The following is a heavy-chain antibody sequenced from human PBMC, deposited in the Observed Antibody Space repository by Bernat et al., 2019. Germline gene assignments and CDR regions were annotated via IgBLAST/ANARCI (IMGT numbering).Heavy chain of an antibody. CDR2: IYSGGNT. J-gene: IGHJ4*02. CDR3: TRHEATRDY. CDR1: GFSVSSSY. Sequence: EVQLVETGGGLIQPGGSLRLSCAASGFSVSSSYMSWVRQAPGKGLEWVSIIYSGGNTYYADSVRGRFTISRDNSKNTLYLQMNNLRADDTAVYYCTRHEATRDYWGQGTLVTVSS. V-gene: IGHV3-53*02.